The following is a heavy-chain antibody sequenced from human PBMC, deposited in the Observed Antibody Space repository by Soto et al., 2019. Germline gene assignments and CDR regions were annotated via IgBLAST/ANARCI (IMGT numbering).Heavy chain of an antibody. D-gene: IGHD3-10*01. J-gene: IGHJ4*02. CDR2: IIPILGIA. Sequence: QVQLVQSGAEVKKPGSSVKVSCKASGGTFSSYTISWVRQAPGQGLEWMGRIIPILGIANYAQKFQGRVTITADKSTSTAYMELSSLRSEDTAVYYCSVNLRGYYGAVSYYLDDLGQGTLVTVSS. V-gene: IGHV1-69*02. CDR1: GGTFSSYT. CDR3: SVNLRGYYGAVSYYLDD.